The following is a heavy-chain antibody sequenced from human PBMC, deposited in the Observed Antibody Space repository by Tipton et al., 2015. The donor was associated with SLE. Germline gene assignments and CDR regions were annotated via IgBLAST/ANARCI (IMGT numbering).Heavy chain of an antibody. CDR3: VVCSPSSCSYFDY. CDR2: IWHSGTT. CDR1: GFSINSGYY. J-gene: IGHJ4*02. D-gene: IGHD2-2*01. Sequence: TLSLTCVVSGFSINSGYYWGWIRPSPGKGLEWIGSIWHSGTTYYNPSLESRVSISVDTSKNQFSLKVNFVTAADTAVYYCVVCSPSSCSYFDYWGQGRLVTVSS. V-gene: IGHV4-38-2*01.